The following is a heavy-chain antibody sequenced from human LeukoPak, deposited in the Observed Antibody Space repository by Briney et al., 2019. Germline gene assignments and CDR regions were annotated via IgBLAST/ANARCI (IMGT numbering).Heavy chain of an antibody. D-gene: IGHD1-26*01. V-gene: IGHV1-8*01. CDR3: ARSIVGAGDAFDI. Sequence: ASVKVSCKASGYTLISYDINWVRQATGQGLEWMGWMNPNSGNTGYAQKFQGRVTMTRNTSISTASMELSSLRSEDTAVYYCARSIVGAGDAFDIWGQGTMVTVSS. CDR2: MNPNSGNT. CDR1: GYTLISYD. J-gene: IGHJ3*02.